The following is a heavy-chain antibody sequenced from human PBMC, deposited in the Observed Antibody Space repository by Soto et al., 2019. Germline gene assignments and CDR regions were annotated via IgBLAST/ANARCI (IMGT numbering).Heavy chain of an antibody. CDR3: XXXXXXXXXXXPAAMPFDY. D-gene: IGHD2-2*01. CDR2: IWSDGNHK. V-gene: IGHV3-33*01. CDR1: GFTFSTFA. Sequence: QVQLVESGGGVVQPGRSLRLSCAASGFTFSTFAMNWVRQAPGKGLEWVAIIWSDGNHKFYADSVKGRFTISRDNSKNTXYXEXXXXXXXXXXXXXXXXXXXXXXXXXPAAMPFDYWGQGTLVTVSS. J-gene: IGHJ4*02.